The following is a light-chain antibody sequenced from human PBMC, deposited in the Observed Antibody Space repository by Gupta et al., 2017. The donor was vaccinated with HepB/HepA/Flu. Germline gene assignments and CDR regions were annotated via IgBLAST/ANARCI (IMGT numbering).Light chain of an antibody. V-gene: IGLV3-25*03. CDR3: QTPDSGKNEMV. CDR2: KDN. J-gene: IGLJ2*01. Sequence: SSALPQAPSVSVSPGQTATITCSGDVLTNQYVYWYQQKPGQAPIMVIYKDNERPSGIPARFSGSSSGTAATLTITGVQAEDEADYFCQTPDSGKNEMVLGGGT. CDR1: VLTNQY.